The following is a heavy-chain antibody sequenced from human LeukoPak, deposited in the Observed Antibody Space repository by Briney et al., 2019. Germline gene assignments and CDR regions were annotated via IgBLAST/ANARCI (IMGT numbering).Heavy chain of an antibody. CDR3: ARFRTWGDKAFDY. Sequence: GGSLGLSCAASGFTFNAFGMSWVRQAPGKGLEWVSYIGTTSGAIYYADSVKGRFTISRDSAKNSLYLQMNSLRAEDTAVYYCARFRTWGDKAFDYWGQGTLVTVSS. CDR2: IGTTSGAI. CDR1: GFTFNAFG. V-gene: IGHV3-48*01. D-gene: IGHD2-21*02. J-gene: IGHJ4*02.